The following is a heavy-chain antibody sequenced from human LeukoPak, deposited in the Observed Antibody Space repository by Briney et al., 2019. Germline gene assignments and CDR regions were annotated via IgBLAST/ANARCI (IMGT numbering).Heavy chain of an antibody. D-gene: IGHD1-1*01. J-gene: IGHJ4*02. CDR2: SYHRGST. CDR1: GGSISSYY. Sequence: SETLSLTCTVSGGSISSYYWGWIRQPPGKGLEWIGWSYHRGSTSYNPSLKSRVAISVDTSKNQFSLRLSSVTAADTAVYYCTRDRELGYWGQGTPVTVSS. CDR3: TRDRELGY. V-gene: IGHV4-59*01.